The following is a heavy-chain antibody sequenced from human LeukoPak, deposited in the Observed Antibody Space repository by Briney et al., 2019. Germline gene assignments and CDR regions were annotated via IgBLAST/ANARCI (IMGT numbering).Heavy chain of an antibody. D-gene: IGHD3-10*01. CDR3: ARAPYYYGSGSYYNIPWFDP. J-gene: IGHJ5*02. CDR2: INHSGST. CDR1: GGSFSGYY. Sequence: PSETLSLTCAVYGGSFSGYYWSWIRQPPGKGLEWIGEINHSGSTNYNPSLKSRVTISVDTSKNQFSLKLSSVTAADTAVYYCARAPYYYGSGSYYNIPWFDPRGQGTLVTVSS. V-gene: IGHV4-34*01.